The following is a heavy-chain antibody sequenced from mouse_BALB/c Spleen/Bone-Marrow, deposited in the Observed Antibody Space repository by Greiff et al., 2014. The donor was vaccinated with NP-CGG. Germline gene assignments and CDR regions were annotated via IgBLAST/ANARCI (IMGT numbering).Heavy chain of an antibody. CDR1: GFNIKDTY. Sequence: SGAELVKPGASVKLSCTASGFNIKDTYMHWVKQRPEQGLEWIGRIDPGSGSTKYDPKFQGKATIKADTSSNTAYVQLSSLTSEDTAVYYCARATPYYPLDYWGQGNSVTVSS. V-gene: IGHV14-3*02. CDR2: IDPGSGST. CDR3: ARATPYYPLDY. J-gene: IGHJ4*01.